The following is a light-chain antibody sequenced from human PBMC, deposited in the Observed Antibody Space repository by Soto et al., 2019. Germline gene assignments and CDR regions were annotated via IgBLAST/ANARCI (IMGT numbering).Light chain of an antibody. Sequence: QSALTQPPSASGSPQQSVTISCTGTSSDVGGYNYVSWYQQHPGKVPKLMINEVSKLPSGVPDRLSGSKSGNTASLTVSGLQVEDEADYYCASYTGSDTLVFGGGTKLTVL. CDR2: EVS. J-gene: IGLJ2*01. CDR1: SSDVGGYNY. CDR3: ASYTGSDTLV. V-gene: IGLV2-8*01.